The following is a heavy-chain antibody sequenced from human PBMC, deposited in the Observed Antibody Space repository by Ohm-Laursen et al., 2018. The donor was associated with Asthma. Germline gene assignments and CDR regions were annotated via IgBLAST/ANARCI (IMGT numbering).Heavy chain of an antibody. J-gene: IGHJ6*02. V-gene: IGHV1-69*17. Sequence: GSSVKVSCNVSGGTFSSYAISWVRQAPGQGLEWMGGIIPIFGIANYAQKFQGRVTITADKSTSTAYMELSSLRSEDTAVYYCARVEIVATTGGYYYYGMDVWGQGTTVTVSS. CDR3: ARVEIVATTGGYYYYGMDV. CDR2: IIPIFGIA. CDR1: GGTFSSYA. D-gene: IGHD5-12*01.